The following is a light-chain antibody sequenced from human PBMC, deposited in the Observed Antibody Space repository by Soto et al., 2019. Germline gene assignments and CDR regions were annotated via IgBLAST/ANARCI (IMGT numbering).Light chain of an antibody. CDR1: SANIGAAYN. V-gene: IGLV1-40*01. CDR3: HFYDSSMSGYV. CDR2: GNN. J-gene: IGLJ1*01. Sequence: QSVLTQPPSVSGAPGQRVTISCTGSSANIGAAYNVDWYQQLSGTAPKLLIYGNNNRPSGVPARFSGSKSGTSASLAIAGLQAEDEGDYYCHFYDSSMSGYVFGTGTKVTVL.